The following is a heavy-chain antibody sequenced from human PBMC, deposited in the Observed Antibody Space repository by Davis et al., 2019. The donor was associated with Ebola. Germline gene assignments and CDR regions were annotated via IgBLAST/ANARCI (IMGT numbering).Heavy chain of an antibody. J-gene: IGHJ5*02. CDR2: IYRSGST. D-gene: IGHD2-15*01. Sequence: SETLSLTCTVSGYSINSGYYWGWIRQPPGKGLEWIGNIYRSGSTYYNPSLKSRVTLSVDTSKNQFSLKLSSVTAADTAVYYCARREWDIVVVVAAKSPPSWFDPWGQGTLVTVSS. CDR3: ARREWDIVVVVAAKSPPSWFDP. CDR1: GYSINSGYY. V-gene: IGHV4-38-2*02.